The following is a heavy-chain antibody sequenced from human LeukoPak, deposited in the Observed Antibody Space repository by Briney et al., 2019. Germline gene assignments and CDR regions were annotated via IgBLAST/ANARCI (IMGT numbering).Heavy chain of an antibody. CDR3: VVVSYYYDTSGYVDS. J-gene: IGHJ4*02. CDR2: ISSSSSYI. CDR1: GFTFSIYA. Sequence: GGSLRLSCAASGFTFSIYAMNWVRQAPGKGLEWVSSISSSSSYIYYADSVKGRFTISRDNAKNSLYLQMNSLRAEDTAVYYCVVVSYYYDTSGYVDSWGQGTLVTVSS. V-gene: IGHV3-21*01. D-gene: IGHD3-22*01.